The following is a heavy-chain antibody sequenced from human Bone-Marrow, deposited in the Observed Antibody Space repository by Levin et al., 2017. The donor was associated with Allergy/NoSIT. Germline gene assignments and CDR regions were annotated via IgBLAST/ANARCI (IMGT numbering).Heavy chain of an antibody. CDR3: ARVSRLESYSIDDYTMDV. CDR2: IYYTGST. J-gene: IGHJ6*02. D-gene: IGHD2-15*01. CDR1: GGSLSDYY. V-gene: IGHV4-59*01. Sequence: ESLKISCTVSGGSLSDYYWTWIRQAPGKGLEWIGYIYYTGSTNYTPSLKSRVSISLDTSKNQFSLTLTSVTAADTAVYFCARVSRLESYSIDDYTMDVWGQGTTVIVSS.